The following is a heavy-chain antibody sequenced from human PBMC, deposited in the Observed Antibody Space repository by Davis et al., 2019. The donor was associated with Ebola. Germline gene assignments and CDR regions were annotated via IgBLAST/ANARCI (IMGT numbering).Heavy chain of an antibody. Sequence: GESLKISCATSGFHFSNYAMHWVRQAPGKGLEWVAVVSHSEREKFYADSVKGRFTISRDISKSTLFMEMNSLTAEDTAVYYCAKDGGNQMSTHNWFDTWGQGTLVTVSS. CDR3: AKDGGNQMSTHNWFDT. CDR1: GFHFSNYA. D-gene: IGHD3-16*01. CDR2: VSHSEREK. V-gene: IGHV3-30*04. J-gene: IGHJ5*02.